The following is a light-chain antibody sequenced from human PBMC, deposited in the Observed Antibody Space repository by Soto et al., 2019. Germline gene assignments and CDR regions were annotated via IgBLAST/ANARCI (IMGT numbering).Light chain of an antibody. CDR2: QDN. CDR1: KLGDKY. J-gene: IGLJ2*01. V-gene: IGLV3-1*01. Sequence: SYELTQPPSVSVSPGHTASITCSGDKLGDKYACWYQQKPGQSPVLVIYQDNTRPSGIPERFSGSNSGNTATLTISGTEAMDEADYYCRAWDSSTVVFGGGTKLTVL. CDR3: RAWDSSTVV.